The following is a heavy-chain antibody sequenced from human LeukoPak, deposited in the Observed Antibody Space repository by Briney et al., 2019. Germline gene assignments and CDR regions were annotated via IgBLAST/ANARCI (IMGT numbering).Heavy chain of an antibody. Sequence: GGSLRLSCAASGFTFSSYAMSWLRQAPGKGLEWVSTINAGGRFTYYPDSVKGRFTISRDNSKNTLYLQMDSLRAEDTAVYYCAKRGATSGAGAFDSWGQGILVTVSS. V-gene: IGHV3-23*01. CDR3: AKRGATSGAGAFDS. CDR1: GFTFSSYA. CDR2: INAGGRFT. D-gene: IGHD1-26*01. J-gene: IGHJ4*02.